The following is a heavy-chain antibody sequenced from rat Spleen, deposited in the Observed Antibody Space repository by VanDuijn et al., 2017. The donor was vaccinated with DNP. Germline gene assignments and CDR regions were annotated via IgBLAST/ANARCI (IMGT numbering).Heavy chain of an antibody. J-gene: IGHJ2*01. D-gene: IGHD1-4*01. CDR1: GFTFSDYN. Sequence: EVRLVESGGGLVQPGRSLKLSCAASGFTFSDYNMAWVRQAPKKGLEWVATIHSDGSSTYYRDSVRGRFTFSRDNAEGTLYLQMDSLRSEDTATYYCARGNYPGINTFDYWGQGVMVTVSS. V-gene: IGHV5-7*01. CDR2: IHSDGSST. CDR3: ARGNYPGINTFDY.